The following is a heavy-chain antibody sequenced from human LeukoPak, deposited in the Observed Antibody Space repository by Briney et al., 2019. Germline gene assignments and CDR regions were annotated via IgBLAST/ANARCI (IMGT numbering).Heavy chain of an antibody. D-gene: IGHD6-19*01. CDR3: ARLWIAVASKLISFDY. CDR1: GYTFTGYY. CDR2: INPNGGDT. J-gene: IGHJ4*02. Sequence: ASVKVSCKASGYTFTGYYIHWVRQAPGQGLEWMGWINPNGGDTNYAQKFQGRVTMTRDTSISTAYMALSRLKYDDTAVYYCARLWIAVASKLISFDYWGQGTLVTVSS. V-gene: IGHV1-2*02.